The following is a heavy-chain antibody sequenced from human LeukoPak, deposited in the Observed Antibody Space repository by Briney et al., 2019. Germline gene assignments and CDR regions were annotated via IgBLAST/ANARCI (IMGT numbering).Heavy chain of an antibody. D-gene: IGHD2-15*01. CDR1: GGTFSSYA. CDR2: IIPIFGTA. J-gene: IGHJ4*02. Sequence: ASVKVSCKASGGTFSSYAISWVRQAPGQGLEWMGGIIPIFGTANYAQKFQGSVTITADESTSTAYMELSSLRSEDTAVYYCASCSGGSCYFDYWGQGTLVTVSS. V-gene: IGHV1-69*13. CDR3: ASCSGGSCYFDY.